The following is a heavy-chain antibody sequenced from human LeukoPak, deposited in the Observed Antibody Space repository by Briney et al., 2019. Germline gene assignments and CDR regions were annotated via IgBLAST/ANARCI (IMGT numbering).Heavy chain of an antibody. D-gene: IGHD3-22*01. Sequence: SETLSLTCTVSGGSINIYYWSWIRQPPGKGLEWLGYIYYSGSTNYNPSLKSRVTILVDTSRNQFSLKLSSVTAADTAVYYCARDPEIYYDSSGYYNWFDPWGQGTLVTVSS. V-gene: IGHV4-59*12. CDR3: ARDPEIYYDSSGYYNWFDP. CDR1: GGSINIYY. CDR2: IYYSGST. J-gene: IGHJ5*02.